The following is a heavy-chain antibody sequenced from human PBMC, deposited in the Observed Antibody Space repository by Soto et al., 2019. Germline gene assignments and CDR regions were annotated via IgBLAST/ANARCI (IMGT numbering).Heavy chain of an antibody. CDR1: GFSFSTYG. J-gene: IGHJ4*02. Sequence: GGSLRLSCAASGFSFSTYGMHWVRQAPGKGLECVAVIWFDGSNKQYADSVKGRFTISRDNSKNTLYLPMNSLIVEDTAVYYCARDNSDSGGYYYFDYWGQGTLVTVSS. D-gene: IGHD3-22*01. CDR2: IWFDGSNK. CDR3: ARDNSDSGGYYYFDY. V-gene: IGHV3-33*01.